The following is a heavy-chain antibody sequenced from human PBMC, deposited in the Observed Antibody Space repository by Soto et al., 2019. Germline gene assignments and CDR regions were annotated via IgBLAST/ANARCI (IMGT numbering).Heavy chain of an antibody. J-gene: IGHJ3*02. CDR3: ARPLRAGPAANDAFDI. D-gene: IGHD2-2*01. V-gene: IGHV1-18*01. Sequence: ASVKVSCKASGYTFTSYGISWVRQAPGQGLEWMGWISAYNGNTNYAQKLQGRVTMTTDTSTSTAYMELRSLRSDDTAVYYCARPLRAGPAANDAFDIWGQGTMVTVSS. CDR1: GYTFTSYG. CDR2: ISAYNGNT.